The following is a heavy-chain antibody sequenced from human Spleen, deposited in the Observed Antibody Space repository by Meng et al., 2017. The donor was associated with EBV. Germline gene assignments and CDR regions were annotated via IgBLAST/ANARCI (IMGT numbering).Heavy chain of an antibody. Sequence: GPRQRGGAVLLKPSETLSLPCACYGGSFSGYYWSWIRQPPGKGLEWIGEINHSGSTNYNPSLKSRVTISVDTSKNQFSLKLSSVTAADTAVYYCARTAMVRYFDYWGQGTLVTVSS. CDR1: GGSFSGYY. CDR3: ARTAMVRYFDY. CDR2: INHSGST. D-gene: IGHD5-18*01. J-gene: IGHJ4*02. V-gene: IGHV4-34*01.